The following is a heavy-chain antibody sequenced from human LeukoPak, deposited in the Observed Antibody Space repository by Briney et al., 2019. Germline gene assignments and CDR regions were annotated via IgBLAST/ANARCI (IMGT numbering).Heavy chain of an antibody. CDR2: ISSSSSTI. V-gene: IGHV3-48*01. CDR1: GFTFSSYS. CDR3: ARDPQWLVGVWYFDY. J-gene: IGHJ4*02. D-gene: IGHD6-19*01. Sequence: PGGSLRLSCAASGFTFSSYSMNWVRQAPGKGLEWVPYISSSSSTIYYADSVKGRFTISRDNAKNSLYLQMNSLRAEDTAVYYCARDPQWLVGVWYFDYWGQGTLVTVSS.